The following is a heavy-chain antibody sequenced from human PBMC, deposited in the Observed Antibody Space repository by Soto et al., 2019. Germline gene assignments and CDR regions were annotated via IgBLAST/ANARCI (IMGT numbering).Heavy chain of an antibody. J-gene: IGHJ6*03. Sequence: EVQLLESGGGLVQPGGSLRLSCAASGFSFSSYAMSWVRQAPGKGLEWVSTIIGSGGFTYYADSMKGRFTISRDNSKNTLYLQMDSLRAEDAAVYYCAKDKEPAYGTNYMDVWGTGTTVSVSS. CDR3: AKDKEPAYGTNYMDV. D-gene: IGHD4-17*01. V-gene: IGHV3-23*01. CDR2: IIGSGGFT. CDR1: GFSFSSYA.